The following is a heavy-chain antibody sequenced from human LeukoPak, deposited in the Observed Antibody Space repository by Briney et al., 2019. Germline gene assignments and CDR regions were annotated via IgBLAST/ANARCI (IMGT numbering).Heavy chain of an antibody. CDR3: TKKRTTSVTDWFDP. CDR2: ISGIGTTT. V-gene: IGHV3-23*01. D-gene: IGHD4-17*01. CDR1: GFTFSSYA. Sequence: PGGSLRLSCTASGFTFSSYAMTWVRQAPGKGLECVSVISGIGTTTYYADSVKGRFTISRDNSKNTLFLQMNSLRVEDTATSYCTKKRTTSVTDWFDPWGQGTLVTVSS. J-gene: IGHJ5*02.